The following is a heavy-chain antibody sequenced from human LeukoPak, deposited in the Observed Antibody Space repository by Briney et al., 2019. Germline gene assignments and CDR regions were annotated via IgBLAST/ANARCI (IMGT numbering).Heavy chain of an antibody. CDR3: ARRGAATDAFDI. CDR1: GFTFSSYW. V-gene: IGHV3-74*01. Sequence: GGYLSLSGAASGFTFSSYWMHWVRQAPGKGLVWVSRIKSDGSSTSYADSVKGRFTISRDNTKNTLYLQMNSLRAEDTAMYYCARRGAATDAFDIWGQGTMVTVSS. CDR2: IKSDGSST. D-gene: IGHD1-26*01. J-gene: IGHJ3*02.